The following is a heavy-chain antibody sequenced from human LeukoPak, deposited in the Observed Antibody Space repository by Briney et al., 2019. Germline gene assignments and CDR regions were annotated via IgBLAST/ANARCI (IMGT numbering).Heavy chain of an antibody. CDR2: IYHSGST. J-gene: IGHJ4*02. CDR1: GGSISSSNW. CDR3: PRDNYGSGSYGN. Sequence: SETLSLTCAVSGGSISSSNWWSWVRQPPGKGLEWIGEIYHSGSTNYNPSLKSRVTISVDKSKNQFSLKLSSVTAADTAVYYCPRDNYGSGSYGNWGQGTLVTVPS. V-gene: IGHV4-4*02. D-gene: IGHD3-10*01.